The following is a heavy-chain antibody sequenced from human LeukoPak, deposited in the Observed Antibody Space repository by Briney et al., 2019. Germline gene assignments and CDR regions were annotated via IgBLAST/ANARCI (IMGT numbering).Heavy chain of an antibody. D-gene: IGHD4-17*01. V-gene: IGHV3-23*01. CDR1: GFTFSSYA. Sequence: PGGSLRLSCAASGFTFSSYAMSWVRQAPGKGPEWVSAISGSGGSTYYADSVKGRFTISRDSSKNTLYLQMNSLRAEDTAVYYCAKAPYGDYPDALDYWGQGTLVTVSS. CDR2: ISGSGGST. CDR3: AKAPYGDYPDALDY. J-gene: IGHJ4*02.